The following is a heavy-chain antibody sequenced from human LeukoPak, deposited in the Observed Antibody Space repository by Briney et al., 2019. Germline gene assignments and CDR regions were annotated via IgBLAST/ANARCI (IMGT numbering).Heavy chain of an antibody. Sequence: GGSLGLSCAASGFTFSDYYMTWIRQAPGKGLEWVSCINSSGSTIFYAGSVKGRFTISRDNAKSSLFLQMNSLRAEDTAVYYCARVNRVTAIQELDYWGQGTLVTVSS. V-gene: IGHV3-11*01. J-gene: IGHJ4*02. CDR3: ARVNRVTAIQELDY. D-gene: IGHD2-21*02. CDR2: INSSGSTI. CDR1: GFTFSDYY.